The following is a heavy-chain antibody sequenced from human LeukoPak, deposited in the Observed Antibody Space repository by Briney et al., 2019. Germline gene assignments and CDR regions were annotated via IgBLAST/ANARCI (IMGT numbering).Heavy chain of an antibody. D-gene: IGHD6-19*01. CDR1: GFTFDEYV. Sequence: QSGGSLRLSCAASGFTFDEYVMHWVRQAPGKGLEWVSGLSWNSGIIGYADSVKGRFTISRDSAKNSLYLQMNSLRVEDTALYYCAKGLVGDKGIHYWGQGTLVTVSS. J-gene: IGHJ4*02. V-gene: IGHV3-9*01. CDR3: AKGLVGDKGIHY. CDR2: LSWNSGII.